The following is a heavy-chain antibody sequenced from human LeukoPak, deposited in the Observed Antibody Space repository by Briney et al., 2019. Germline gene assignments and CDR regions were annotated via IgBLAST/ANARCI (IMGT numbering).Heavy chain of an antibody. CDR3: ARGRDTMVRGVIITLGYNWFDP. Sequence: ASVKVSCKVSGYTLTELSMHWVRQAPGKGLEWMGGFDPEDGETIYAQKFQGRVTMTRNTSISTAYMELSSLRSEDTAVYYCARGRDTMVRGVIITLGYNWFDPWGQGTLVTVSS. V-gene: IGHV1-24*01. CDR2: FDPEDGET. CDR1: GYTLTELS. J-gene: IGHJ5*02. D-gene: IGHD3-10*01.